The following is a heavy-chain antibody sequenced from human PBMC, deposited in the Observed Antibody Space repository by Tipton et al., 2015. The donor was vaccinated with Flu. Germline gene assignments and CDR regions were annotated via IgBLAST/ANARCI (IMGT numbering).Heavy chain of an antibody. V-gene: IGHV4-59*12. Sequence: TLSLTCTVSGGSISSYYWSWIRQPPGKGLEWIGYIYYSGNTNYNPSLKSRVTISVDTSKNQFSLKLSSVTAADTAVYYCAGGGYDFWSGYENYFDYWGQGTLVTVSS. CDR2: IYYSGNT. J-gene: IGHJ4*02. CDR3: AGGGYDFWSGYENYFDY. CDR1: GGSISSYY. D-gene: IGHD3-3*01.